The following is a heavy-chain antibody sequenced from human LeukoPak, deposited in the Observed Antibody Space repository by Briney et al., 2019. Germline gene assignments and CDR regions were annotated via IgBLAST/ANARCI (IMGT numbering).Heavy chain of an antibody. CDR1: GFTFSSYA. J-gene: IGHJ4*02. CDR2: ISSNGSST. Sequence: GGCLRLSCSESGFTFSSYAMHCVRQAPRKGLEYVSAISSNGSSTYYADSVKGRFTISRDNAKNTLYLQMSSLRAEDTAVYYCVKGVLTSLCSGTPFDYWGQGTLVTVSS. D-gene: IGHD2-15*01. V-gene: IGHV3-64D*06. CDR3: VKGVLTSLCSGTPFDY.